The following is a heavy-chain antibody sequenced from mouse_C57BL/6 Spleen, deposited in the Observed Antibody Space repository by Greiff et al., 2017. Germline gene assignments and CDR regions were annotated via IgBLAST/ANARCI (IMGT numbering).Heavy chain of an antibody. Sequence: DVHLVESGGGLVKPGGSLKLSCAASGFTFSSYAMSWVRQTPEKRLEWVATISDGGSYTYYPDNVKGRFTISRDNAKNNLYLQMSHLKSEDTAMYYCARDDGNAMDYWGQGTSVTVSS. CDR2: ISDGGSYT. V-gene: IGHV5-4*01. J-gene: IGHJ4*01. CDR3: ARDDGNAMDY. CDR1: GFTFSSYA. D-gene: IGHD2-1*01.